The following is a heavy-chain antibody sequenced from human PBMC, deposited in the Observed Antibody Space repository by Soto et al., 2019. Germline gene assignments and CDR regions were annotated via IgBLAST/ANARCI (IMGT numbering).Heavy chain of an antibody. CDR2: IIPIFGTA. CDR3: ARASHDGQYSYGQGYFDY. J-gene: IGHJ4*02. CDR1: GGTFSSYA. D-gene: IGHD5-18*01. V-gene: IGHV1-69*13. Sequence: ASVKVSCKASGGTFSSYAISWVRQAPGQGLEWMGGIIPIFGTANYAQKFQGRVTITADESTSTAYMELSSLRSEDTAVYYCARASHDGQYSYGQGYFDYWGQGTLVTVSS.